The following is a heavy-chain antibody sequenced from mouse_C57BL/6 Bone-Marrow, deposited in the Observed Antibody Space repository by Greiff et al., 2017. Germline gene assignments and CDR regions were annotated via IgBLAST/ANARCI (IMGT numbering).Heavy chain of an antibody. CDR2: IHPNSGST. CDR3: ARSDDGYYTY. J-gene: IGHJ3*01. V-gene: IGHV1-64*01. D-gene: IGHD2-3*01. Sequence: PGASVKLSCKASGYTFTSYWMHWVKQRPGQGLEWIGMIHPNSGSTNYNEKFKSKATLTVDKSSSTAYMQLSSLTSEDSAVYYCARSDDGYYTYWGQGTLVTVSA. CDR1: GYTFTSYW.